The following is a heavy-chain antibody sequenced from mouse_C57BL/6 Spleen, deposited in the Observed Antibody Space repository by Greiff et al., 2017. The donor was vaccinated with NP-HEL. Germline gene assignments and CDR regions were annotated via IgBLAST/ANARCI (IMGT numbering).Heavy chain of an antibody. CDR3: ARYGSSYWYFEV. CDR2: IYPGSGNN. D-gene: IGHD1-1*02. CDR1: GYTFTDYY. J-gene: IGHJ1*03. Sequence: VQLQQSGAELVRPGASVKLSCKASGYTFTDYYINWVKQRPGQGLEWIARIYPGSGNNYYNEKFKGKATLTAEKSSSTAYMQLSILTSEDSAFYFCARYGSSYWYFEVWGTGTTVTVAS. V-gene: IGHV1-76*01.